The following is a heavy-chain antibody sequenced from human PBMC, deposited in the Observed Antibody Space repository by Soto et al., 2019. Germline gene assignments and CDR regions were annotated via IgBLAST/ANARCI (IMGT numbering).Heavy chain of an antibody. V-gene: IGHV3-48*02. Sequence: EVQLVESGGGLVQPGGSLRLSCAASGFTFSDYALNWVRQAPGEGLEWVSYISSSSSTIYFADSLKGRFTISRDNAKNSLYLPMNSLRDEDTAVYYCASTLQYCTSTSCYPGGRFDYWGQGTLVTVS. CDR3: ASTLQYCTSTSCYPGGRFDY. D-gene: IGHD2-2*01. CDR1: GFTFSDYA. CDR2: ISSSSSTI. J-gene: IGHJ4*02.